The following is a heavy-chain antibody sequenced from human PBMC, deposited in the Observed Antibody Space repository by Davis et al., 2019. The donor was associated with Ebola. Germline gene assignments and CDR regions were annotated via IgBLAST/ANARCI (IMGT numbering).Heavy chain of an antibody. CDR2: ISWNSGSI. V-gene: IGHV3-9*03. D-gene: IGHD6-13*01. Sequence: SLKISCAASGFTFDDYAMHWVRQAPGKGLEWVSGISWNSGSIGYADSVKGRFTISRDNAKNSLYLQMNSLRAEDMALYYCARGPPTAAAGTNEFDYWGQGTLVTVSS. CDR3: ARGPPTAAAGTNEFDY. CDR1: GFTFDDYA. J-gene: IGHJ4*02.